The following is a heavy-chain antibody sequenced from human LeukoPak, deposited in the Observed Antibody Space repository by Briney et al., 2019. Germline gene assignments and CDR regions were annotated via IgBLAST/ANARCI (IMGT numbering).Heavy chain of an antibody. CDR1: GASISSYY. CDR2: IYNSGTT. Sequence: SETLSLTCSVSGASISSYYYNWIRQPPGKGLEWIGYIYNSGTTNYNPSLKSRVTISLDRSKNQFSLKLRSVTAADTAVYYCARDRYYYGSGSYSGFDFWGQGTMVTVSS. J-gene: IGHJ3*01. V-gene: IGHV4-59*01. D-gene: IGHD3-10*01. CDR3: ARDRYYYGSGSYSGFDF.